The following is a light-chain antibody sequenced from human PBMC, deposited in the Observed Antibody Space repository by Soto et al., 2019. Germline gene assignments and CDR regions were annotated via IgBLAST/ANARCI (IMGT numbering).Light chain of an antibody. J-gene: IGLJ3*02. Sequence: QSALTQPASVSGSPGQSITISCTGTSSDVGGYNYVSWFQQHPGKAPKLKIYEVSNRPSGVSNRFSGSKSGYTASLTISELQAEDEADYYCTSFTSSSPWVFGGGTKVTVL. CDR3: TSFTSSSPWV. CDR2: EVS. CDR1: SSDVGGYNY. V-gene: IGLV2-14*03.